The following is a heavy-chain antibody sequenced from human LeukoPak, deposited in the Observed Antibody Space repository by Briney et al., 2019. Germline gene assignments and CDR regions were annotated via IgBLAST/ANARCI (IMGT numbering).Heavy chain of an antibody. D-gene: IGHD1-14*01. CDR2: IRNDGTTT. V-gene: IGHV3-74*01. CDR3: VRLYKIEGADL. J-gene: IGHJ2*01. Sequence: GGSLRLSCAASGFTFSTYWMHWVRQTPGKGLVWVSSIRNDGTTTNYADSVKGRFTISRDNAMNTLYLQMNSLRAEDTAVYYCVRLYKIEGADLWGRGTLVTVSS. CDR1: GFTFSTYW.